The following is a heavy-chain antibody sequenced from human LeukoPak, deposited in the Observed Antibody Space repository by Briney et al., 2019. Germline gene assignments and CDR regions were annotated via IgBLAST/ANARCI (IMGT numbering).Heavy chain of an antibody. CDR2: ISGSGGST. CDR1: GFTFSSYA. Sequence: PGGSLRLSCAASGFTFSSYAMSWVRQAPGKGLEWASAISGSGGSTYYADSVKGRFTISRDNSKNTLYLQMNSLRAEDTAVYYCAKDSSGWYGENYWGQGTLVTVSS. V-gene: IGHV3-23*01. CDR3: AKDSSGWYGENY. D-gene: IGHD6-19*01. J-gene: IGHJ4*02.